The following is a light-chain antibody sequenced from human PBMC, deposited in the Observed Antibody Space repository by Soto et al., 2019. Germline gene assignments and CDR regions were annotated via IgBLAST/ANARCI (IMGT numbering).Light chain of an antibody. Sequence: QSVLTQPPSASGAPGQRVTISCSGSSSNIGSNTVNWYQQLPGTAPKLLIYTNNQRPSGVRDRFSGSRSGTSASLAIGGLQSEDEADYYRAAWDDSLNGFVFGTGTKVTVL. J-gene: IGLJ1*01. CDR1: SSNIGSNT. V-gene: IGLV1-44*01. CDR2: TNN. CDR3: AAWDDSLNGFV.